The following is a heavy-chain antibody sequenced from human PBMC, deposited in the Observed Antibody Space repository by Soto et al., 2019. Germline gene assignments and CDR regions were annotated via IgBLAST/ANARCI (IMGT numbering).Heavy chain of an antibody. D-gene: IGHD4-17*01. CDR3: ARVSRTVGLDY. Sequence: QVHLQASDPGLVKPSETLSLTCVVSGGSISSGFWWTWVRQSPGKGLEWLGEVSHSGSTKDNPSLKSRVTLSVEKSNNRFSLYMTSVTAADTGVYYCARVSRTVGLDYWGQGTLVTVSS. CDR2: VSHSGST. V-gene: IGHV4-4*02. J-gene: IGHJ4*02. CDR1: GGSISSGFW.